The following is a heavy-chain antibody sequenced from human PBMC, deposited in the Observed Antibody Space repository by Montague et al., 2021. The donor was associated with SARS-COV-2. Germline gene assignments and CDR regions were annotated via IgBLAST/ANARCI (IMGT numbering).Heavy chain of an antibody. V-gene: IGHV4-34*01. J-gene: IGHJ4*02. CDR2: INHRGNT. CDR3: ARGVPGY. Sequence: SETLSLTCAVDDGSFSDYWWSWVRQPPGKGLEWIGNINHRGNTNYNPSLKSRVTISVDTSKHQFSLKLNSVTAADTAIYYCARGVPGYWGQGTLVTVSS. D-gene: IGHD3-10*02. CDR1: DGSFSDYW.